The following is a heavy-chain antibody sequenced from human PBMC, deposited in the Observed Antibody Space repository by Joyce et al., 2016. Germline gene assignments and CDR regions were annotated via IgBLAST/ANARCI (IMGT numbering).Heavy chain of an antibody. J-gene: IGHJ4*02. CDR3: AREGRSTGLDY. Sequence: QVSLVQSGPEVKKPGASVKFSCSASGYSFSNYGFNWVRQAPGQGLEWMGWISGYNGNAQSAQKFQDRVTLTTDTSTSTAYLELRSLTSDDTAIYFCAREGRSTGLDYWGQGTLVTVSS. CDR2: ISGYNGNA. D-gene: IGHD1-1*01. CDR1: GYSFSNYG. V-gene: IGHV1-18*04.